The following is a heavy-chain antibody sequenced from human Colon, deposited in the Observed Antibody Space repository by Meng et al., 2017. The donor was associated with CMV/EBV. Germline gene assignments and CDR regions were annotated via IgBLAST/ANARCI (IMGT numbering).Heavy chain of an antibody. Sequence: SETLSLSCTVSGESASGGTYYWTWIRQAPGKGLEWIGYIYNSVSTNYNPSLKSRVTISVDTSKNQFSLKLTSVTAADTAVYYCARDQPADYWGQGTLVTVSS. CDR1: GESASGGTYY. CDR3: ARDQPADY. V-gene: IGHV4-61*01. CDR2: IYNSVST. J-gene: IGHJ4*02.